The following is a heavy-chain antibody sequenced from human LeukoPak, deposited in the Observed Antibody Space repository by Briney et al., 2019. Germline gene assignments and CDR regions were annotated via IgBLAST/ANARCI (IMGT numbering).Heavy chain of an antibody. CDR2: IYTSGST. CDR1: GGSISSGSYY. D-gene: IGHD3-22*01. J-gene: IGHJ4*02. CDR3: ARDQGWYYDSSWVFDY. Sequence: PSQTLSLXCTVSGGSISSGSYYWSWIRQPAGKGLEWIGRIYTSGSTNYNPSLKSRVTISVDTSKNQFSLKLSSVTAADTAVYYCARDQGWYYDSSWVFDYWGQGTLVTVSS. V-gene: IGHV4-61*02.